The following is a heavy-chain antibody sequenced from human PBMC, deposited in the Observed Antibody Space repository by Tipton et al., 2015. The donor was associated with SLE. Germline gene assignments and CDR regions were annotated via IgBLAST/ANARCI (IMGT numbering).Heavy chain of an antibody. CDR3: ARVGYSSYMDV. V-gene: IGHV4-59*01. Sequence: TLSLTCTVSGGSISSYYWSWIRQPPGEGLEWIGNIYYSGSTNYNPSLKSRVTISVDTSKNQFSLKLSSVTAADTAVYYCARVGYSSYMDVRGKGTTVTVSS. J-gene: IGHJ6*03. CDR1: GGSISSYY. D-gene: IGHD4-11*01. CDR2: IYYSGST.